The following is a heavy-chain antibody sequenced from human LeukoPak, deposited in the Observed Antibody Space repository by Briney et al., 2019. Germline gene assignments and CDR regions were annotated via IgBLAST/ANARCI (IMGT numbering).Heavy chain of an antibody. CDR3: ARAVARPFDY. CDR2: IYYSGST. Sequence: SETLSLTCTVSGGSVSSGSYYWSWIRQPPGKGLEWIGYIYYSGSTNYNPSLKSRVTISVDTSKNQFSLKLSSVTAADTAVYYCARAVARPFDYWGQGTLVTVSS. CDR1: GGSVSSGSYY. V-gene: IGHV4-61*01. J-gene: IGHJ4*02. D-gene: IGHD6-19*01.